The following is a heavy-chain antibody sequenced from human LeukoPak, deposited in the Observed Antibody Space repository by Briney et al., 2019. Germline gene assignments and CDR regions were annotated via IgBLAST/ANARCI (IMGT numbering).Heavy chain of an antibody. V-gene: IGHV1-24*01. J-gene: IGHJ4*02. CDR2: FDPEDGET. CDR3: ATEVVVVVAATPGLLY. D-gene: IGHD2-15*01. Sequence: ASVKVSCKASGYTFTGYYMHWVRQAPGKGLEWMGGFDPEDGETIYAQKFQGRVTMTEDTSTDTAYMELSSLRSEDTAVYYCATEVVVVVAATPGLLYWGQGTLVTVSS. CDR1: GYTFTGYY.